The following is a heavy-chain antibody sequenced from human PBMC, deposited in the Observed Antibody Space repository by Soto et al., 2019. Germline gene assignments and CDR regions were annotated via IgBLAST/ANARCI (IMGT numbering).Heavy chain of an antibody. Sequence: SETLSLTCTVSGGSISSYYWSWIRQPAGKGLEWIGRIYTSGSTNYNPSLKSRVTMSVDTSKNQSSLKLSSVTAADTAVDYCARDGPNDDYVYYYSGMDVWGQGTTVTVSS. V-gene: IGHV4-4*07. D-gene: IGHD4-17*01. J-gene: IGHJ6*02. CDR1: GGSISSYY. CDR3: ARDGPNDDYVYYYSGMDV. CDR2: IYTSGST.